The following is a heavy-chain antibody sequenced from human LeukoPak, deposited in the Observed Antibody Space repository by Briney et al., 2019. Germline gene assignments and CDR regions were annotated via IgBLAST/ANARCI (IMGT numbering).Heavy chain of an antibody. CDR3: ATDKITMVRGIHPPGY. CDR2: FDPEDGET. J-gene: IGHJ4*02. Sequence: ASVEVSCKVSGYTLTELSMHWVRQAPGKGLEWMGGFDPEDGETIYAQKFQGRVTMTEDTSTDTAYMELSSLRSEDTAVYYCATDKITMVRGIHPPGYWGQGTLVTVSS. CDR1: GYTLTELS. V-gene: IGHV1-24*01. D-gene: IGHD3-10*01.